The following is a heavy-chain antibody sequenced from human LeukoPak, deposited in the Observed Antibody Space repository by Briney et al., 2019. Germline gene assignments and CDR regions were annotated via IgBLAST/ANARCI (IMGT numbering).Heavy chain of an antibody. CDR3: ARDQEALDY. Sequence: GASVKVSCKASGYTFTSYYMHWVRQAPGQGLEWMGIINPSGDSKSYAQKFQGRATMTRDTSTSTDYMELSSLRSEDTAVYYCARDQEALDYWGQGTLVTVSS. V-gene: IGHV1-46*01. J-gene: IGHJ4*02. CDR2: INPSGDSK. CDR1: GYTFTSYY.